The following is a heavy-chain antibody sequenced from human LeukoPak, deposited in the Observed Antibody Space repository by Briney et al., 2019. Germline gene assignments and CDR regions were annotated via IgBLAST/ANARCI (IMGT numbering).Heavy chain of an antibody. Sequence: SETLSLTCTVSGGSISSHYWSWLRQPPGKGLEWIGYIYYSGSTNYNPSLKSRVTISVDTSKNQFSLKLSSVTAADTAVYYCARRVLGSSGQALTLYFDYWGQGTLVTVSS. CDR1: GGSISSHY. CDR3: ARRVLGSSGQALTLYFDY. CDR2: IYYSGST. V-gene: IGHV4-59*11. D-gene: IGHD6-6*01. J-gene: IGHJ4*02.